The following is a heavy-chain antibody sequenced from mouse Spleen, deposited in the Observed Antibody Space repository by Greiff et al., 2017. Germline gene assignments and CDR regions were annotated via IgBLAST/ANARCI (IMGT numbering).Heavy chain of an antibody. CDR2: INPGSGGT. CDR1: GYAFTNYL. J-gene: IGHJ1*03. CDR3: ALNWDGNWYFDV. Sequence: QVQLKESGAELVRPGTSVKVSCKASGYAFTNYLIEWVKQRPGQGLEWIGVINPGSGGTNYNEKFKGKATLTADKSSSTAYMQLSSLTSEDSAVYFCALNWDGNWYFDVWGTGTTVTVSS. V-gene: IGHV1-54*01. D-gene: IGHD4-1*01.